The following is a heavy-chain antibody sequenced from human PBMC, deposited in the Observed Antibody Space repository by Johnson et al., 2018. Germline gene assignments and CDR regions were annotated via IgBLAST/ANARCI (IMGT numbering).Heavy chain of an antibody. Sequence: QVQLVQAGGGVVQAGRSLRLSCAASGFTFSSYGMHWVRQAPGKGLEWGAVISYDGSNKNYADSGKGRFPFSRDNSTNPLYLHMNSLKAEETAVYYCAKASNYNYYDSSGYYYYYYYYGMDVWGQGTTVTVSS. V-gene: IGHV3-30*18. CDR1: GFTFSSYG. CDR3: AKASNYNYYDSSGYYYYYYYYGMDV. J-gene: IGHJ6*02. D-gene: IGHD3-22*01. CDR2: ISYDGSNK.